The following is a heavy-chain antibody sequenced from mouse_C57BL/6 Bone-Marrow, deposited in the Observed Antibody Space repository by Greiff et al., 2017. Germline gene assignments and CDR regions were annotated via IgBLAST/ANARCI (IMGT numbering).Heavy chain of an antibody. D-gene: IGHD3-1*01. J-gene: IGHJ2*01. CDR2: LSTYYGDA. CDR1: GYTFTDYA. V-gene: IGHV1-67*01. CDR3: ERFWHPGDY. Sequence: VQVVESGPELARPGVSVKISCKGSGYTFTDYAMHLVKQSHAKSLEWIGVLSTYYGDASYNQKFKDKATMTVDKSSSTAYMELASLTSEYSAVYYCERFWHPGDYWGQGTTLTVSS.